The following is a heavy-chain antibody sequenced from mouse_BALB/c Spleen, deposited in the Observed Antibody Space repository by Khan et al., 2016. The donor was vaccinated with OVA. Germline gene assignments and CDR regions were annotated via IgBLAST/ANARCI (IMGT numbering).Heavy chain of an antibody. Sequence: VQLKQSGPGLVKPSQSLSLTCTVTGYSITSDYAWNWIRQFPGNKLEWMGYISYSGSTSYNPSLKSRISITRDTSKNQFFLQLNSVTTEDTATYYCATTMITTWFAHWGQGTLVTVSA. D-gene: IGHD2-4*01. J-gene: IGHJ3*01. CDR1: GYSITSDYA. CDR3: ATTMITTWFAH. CDR2: ISYSGST. V-gene: IGHV3-2*02.